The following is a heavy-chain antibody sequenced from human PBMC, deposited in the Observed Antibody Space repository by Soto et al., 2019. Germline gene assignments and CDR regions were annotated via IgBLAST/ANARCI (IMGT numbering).Heavy chain of an antibody. CDR2: KYHSGST. D-gene: IGHD1-26*01. J-gene: IGHJ4*02. CDR1: CYSISSDYY. CDR3: ARGVLGATTYFDY. Sequence: SDTLSLTCAVSCYSISSDYYWGWIRQPPGKGLEWIASKYHSGSTYYNPSLKSRVTISVDTSKNQLSLKLSSVTAADTAVYYCARGVLGATTYFDYWGQGTLVTVSS. V-gene: IGHV4-38-2*01.